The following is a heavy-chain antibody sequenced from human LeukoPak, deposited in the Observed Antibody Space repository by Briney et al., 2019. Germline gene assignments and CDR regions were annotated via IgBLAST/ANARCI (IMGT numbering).Heavy chain of an antibody. CDR3: TTARLRYFDWLLEFDY. CDR2: IKSKTDGGTT. CDR1: GFTFSNAW. Sequence: PGGSLRLSCAASGFTFSNAWMSWVRQAPGKGLEWVGRIKSKTDGGTTDYAAPVKGRFTIPRDDSKNTLYLQMNSLKTEDTAVYYCTTARLRYFDWLLEFDYWGQGTLVTVSS. D-gene: IGHD3-9*01. J-gene: IGHJ4*02. V-gene: IGHV3-15*01.